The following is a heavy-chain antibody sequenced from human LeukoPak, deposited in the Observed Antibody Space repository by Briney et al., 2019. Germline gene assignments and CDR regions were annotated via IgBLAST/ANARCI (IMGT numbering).Heavy chain of an antibody. CDR1: GGSFSGYY. CDR2: INHSGST. Sequence: SETLSLTCAVYGGSFSGYYWSWIRQPPGKGLEWIEEINHSGSTNYNPSLKSRVTISVDTSKNQFSLKLSSVTAADTAVYYCARDVTRAAAGNFGYWGQGTLVTVSS. D-gene: IGHD6-13*01. V-gene: IGHV4-34*01. J-gene: IGHJ4*02. CDR3: ARDVTRAAAGNFGY.